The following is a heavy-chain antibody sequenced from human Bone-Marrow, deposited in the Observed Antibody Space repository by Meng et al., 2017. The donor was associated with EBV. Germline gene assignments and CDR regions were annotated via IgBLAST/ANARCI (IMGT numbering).Heavy chain of an antibody. D-gene: IGHD6-13*01. J-gene: IGHJ4*02. V-gene: IGHV4-34*01. CDR2: INHSGST. Sequence: GQLQQWGAGLLTPSATLSLTCAVYGGSFSGYYWSWIRQPPGKGLEWIGEINHSGSTNYNPSLKSRVTISVDTSKNQFSLKLSSVTAADTAVYYCARGRGYSSPNFDYWGQGTLVTVSS. CDR1: GGSFSGYY. CDR3: ARGRGYSSPNFDY.